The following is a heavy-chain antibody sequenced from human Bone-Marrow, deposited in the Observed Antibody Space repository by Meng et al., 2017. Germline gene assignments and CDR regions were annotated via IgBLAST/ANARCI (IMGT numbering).Heavy chain of an antibody. Sequence: GESLKISCAASGFTFSSYGMHWVRQAPGKGLEWVAVIWYDGSNKYYADSVKGQFTITRDNYKNTLYLQMNGLRDEDTAVYYRARDRGHYYYGMDVWGQGTTVTVSS. V-gene: IGHV3-33*08. CDR3: ARDRGHYYYGMDV. CDR1: GFTFSSYG. J-gene: IGHJ6*02. CDR2: IWYDGSNK.